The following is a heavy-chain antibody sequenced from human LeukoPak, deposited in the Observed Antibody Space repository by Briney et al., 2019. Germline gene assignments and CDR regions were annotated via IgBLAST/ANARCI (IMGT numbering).Heavy chain of an antibody. CDR1: VGSLSSGSYY. D-gene: IGHD1-14*01. CDR2: IYISGST. CDR3: AREPDYYYDGMDV. Sequence: PSQTLSLTCTVSVGSLSSGSYYWIWIRQPAGKGLEWIGRIYISGSTNYNPSLKSRVTISVDTSKNQFSLKLSSVTAADTAVYYCAREPDYYYDGMDVWGQGTTVTVSS. J-gene: IGHJ6*02. V-gene: IGHV4-61*02.